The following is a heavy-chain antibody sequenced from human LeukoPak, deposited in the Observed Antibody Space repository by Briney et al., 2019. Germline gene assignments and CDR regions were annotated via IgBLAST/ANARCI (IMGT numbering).Heavy chain of an antibody. CDR1: GGSISSYY. Sequence: SETLSLTCTVSGGSISSYYWSWIRQPPGKGLEWIGYIYYSGSTNYNPSLKSRVTISVDTSKNQFSLKLSSVTAADTAVYYCARHERGDSNRFDCWGQGTLVTVSS. V-gene: IGHV4-59*08. J-gene: IGHJ4*02. CDR3: ARHERGDSNRFDC. CDR2: IYYSGST. D-gene: IGHD2-21*02.